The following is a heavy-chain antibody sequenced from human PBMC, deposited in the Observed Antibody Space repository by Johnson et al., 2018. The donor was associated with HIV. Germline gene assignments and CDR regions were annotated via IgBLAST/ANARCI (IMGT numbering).Heavy chain of an antibody. V-gene: IGHV3-30*18. CDR1: GFTFRTYG. Sequence: QVHLVESGGDVVQPGRSLRLSCAASGFTFRTYGMHWVRQAPGKGLEWVAVISFDGSNKYYADSVKGLFTISRDNSNNTLYLQMNSLRAEDTAVYYCAKDKFMFLENPVDAFDVWGQGTMVTFSS. CDR2: ISFDGSNK. CDR3: AKDKFMFLENPVDAFDV. D-gene: IGHD3-3*01. J-gene: IGHJ3*01.